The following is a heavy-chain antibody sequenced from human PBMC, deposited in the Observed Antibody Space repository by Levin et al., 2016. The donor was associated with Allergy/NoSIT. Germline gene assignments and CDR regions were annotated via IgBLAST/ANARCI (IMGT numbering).Heavy chain of an antibody. V-gene: IGHV4-34*01. D-gene: IGHD3-22*01. CDR2: INHSGST. Sequence: SETLSLTCAVYGGSFSGYYWSWIRQPPGKGLEWIGEINHSGSTNYNPSLKSRVTISVDTSKNQFSLKLSSVTAADTAVYYCARVGRLYYDSSKWGQGTLVTVSS. CDR1: GGSFSGYY. CDR3: ARVGRLYYDSSK. J-gene: IGHJ4*02.